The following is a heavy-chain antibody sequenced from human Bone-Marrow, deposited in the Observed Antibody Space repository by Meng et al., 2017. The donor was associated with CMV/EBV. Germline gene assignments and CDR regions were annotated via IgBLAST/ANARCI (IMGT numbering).Heavy chain of an antibody. CDR3: AKDAPGAAIGPNGDWGDSWYFDL. J-gene: IGHJ2*01. V-gene: IGHV3-9*01. CDR2: ISWNSGSI. D-gene: IGHD2-2*01. CDR1: GFKLESYA. Sequence: SLKISCVGSGFKLESYAMHWVRQAPGKGLEWVSGISWNSGSIGYADSVKGRFTISRDNAKNSLYLQMNSLRAEDTALYYCAKDAPGAAIGPNGDWGDSWYFDLWGRGTLVTVAS.